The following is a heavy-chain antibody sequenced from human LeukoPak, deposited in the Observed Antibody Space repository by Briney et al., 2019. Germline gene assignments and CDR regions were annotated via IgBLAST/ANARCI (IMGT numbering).Heavy chain of an antibody. CDR2: INPNSGGT. CDR3: ARGQPTTYYYYYYMDV. D-gene: IGHD1-14*01. CDR1: GYTFTGYY. J-gene: IGHJ6*03. Sequence: GASVKVSCKASGYTFTGYYMHWVRQAPGQGLEWMGWINPNSGGTNYAQKFQGRVTMTRDTSISTAYMELRRLRSDDTAVYYCARGQPTTYYYYYYMDVWGKGTTVTISS. V-gene: IGHV1-2*02.